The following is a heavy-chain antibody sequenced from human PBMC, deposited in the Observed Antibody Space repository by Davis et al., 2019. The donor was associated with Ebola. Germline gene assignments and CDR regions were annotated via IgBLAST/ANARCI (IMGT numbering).Heavy chain of an antibody. CDR1: GFTFSSYA. V-gene: IGHV3-23*01. Sequence: GESLKISCAASGFTFSSYAMSWVRQAPGKGLEWVSAISGSGGSTYYADSVKGRFTISRDNSKNTLYLQMNSLRAEDTAVYYCAPRPSGIAAAYNWFDPWGQGTLVTVSS. D-gene: IGHD6-13*01. CDR3: APRPSGIAAAYNWFDP. J-gene: IGHJ5*02. CDR2: ISGSGGST.